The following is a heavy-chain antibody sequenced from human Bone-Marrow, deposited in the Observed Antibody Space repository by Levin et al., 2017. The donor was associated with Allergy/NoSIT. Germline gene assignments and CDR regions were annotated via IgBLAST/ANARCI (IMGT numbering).Heavy chain of an antibody. CDR1: ASAFSSYG. J-gene: IGHJ3*02. Sequence: ASVKVSCESSASAFSSYGFTWVRQAPGQGLEWMGWISAYNGHTDYAQKFQGRVTMTTDTSTNTAYMELRSLTSGDTAIYYCASPRGSYLGAAFDIWGQGTMVTVSS. CDR3: ASPRGSYLGAAFDI. V-gene: IGHV1-18*01. D-gene: IGHD1-26*01. CDR2: ISAYNGHT.